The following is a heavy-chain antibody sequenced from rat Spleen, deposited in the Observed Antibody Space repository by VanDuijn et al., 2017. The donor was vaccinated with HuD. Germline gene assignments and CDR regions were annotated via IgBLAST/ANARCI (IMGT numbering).Heavy chain of an antibody. CDR3: TRDGTTGIFAYVMDA. CDR2: MRYNGDT. Sequence: QVQLKESGPGLVQSSQTLSLTCTVSGFSLTNYSIHWVRQPPGKGLEWMGRMRYNGDTSYNSVLKSRLTISRDTSKNQVFLKLNSLQTDDTGTYYCTRDGTTGIFAYVMDAWGQGVMVTVSS. CDR1: GFSLTNYS. V-gene: IGHV2-63*01. D-gene: IGHD1-9*01. J-gene: IGHJ4*01.